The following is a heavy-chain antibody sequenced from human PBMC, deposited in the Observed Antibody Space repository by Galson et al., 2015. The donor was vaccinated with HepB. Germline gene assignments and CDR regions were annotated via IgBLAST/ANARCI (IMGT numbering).Heavy chain of an antibody. CDR3: ATCSSTSCYHYYYYYYMDV. V-gene: IGHV1-2*06. CDR2: INPNSGGT. J-gene: IGHJ6*03. CDR1: GYTFTGYY. D-gene: IGHD2-2*01. Sequence: SVKVSCKASGYTFTGYYMHWVRQAPGQGLEWMGRINPNSGGTNYAQKFQGRVTMTRDTSISTAYMELSRLRSDDTAVYYCATCSSTSCYHYYYYYYMDVWGKGTTVTVSS.